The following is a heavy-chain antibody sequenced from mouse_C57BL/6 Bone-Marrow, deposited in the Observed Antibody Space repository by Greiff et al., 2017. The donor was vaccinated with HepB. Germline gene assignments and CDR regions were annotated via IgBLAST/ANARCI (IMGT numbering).Heavy chain of an antibody. CDR3: ARNSEWFDY. Sequence: LVESGPELVKPGASVKISCKASGYSFTDYNMNWVKQSHGKSLEWIGGINPNYDTTNYNQKFKGKATLTVDQSSSTPYMQSNSLTSEDSAVYYCARNSEWFDYWGQGTTLTVSA. CDR2: INPNYDTT. CDR1: GYSFTDYN. J-gene: IGHJ2*01. V-gene: IGHV1-39*01. D-gene: IGHD1-3*01.